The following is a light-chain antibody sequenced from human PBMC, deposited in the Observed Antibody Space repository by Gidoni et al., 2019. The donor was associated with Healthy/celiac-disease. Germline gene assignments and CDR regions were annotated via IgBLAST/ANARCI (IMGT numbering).Light chain of an antibody. CDR2: EVS. Sequence: QSALTQPASVSGSPGQSITISCTGTNSDVGGYNYVSWYQQHPGKAPKFMIYEVSNRPSGVSNRFSGSKSGNTASLTISGLQAEDEAHYYCSSYTSSSILVFGGGTKLTVL. J-gene: IGLJ2*01. CDR3: SSYTSSSILV. V-gene: IGLV2-14*01. CDR1: NSDVGGYNY.